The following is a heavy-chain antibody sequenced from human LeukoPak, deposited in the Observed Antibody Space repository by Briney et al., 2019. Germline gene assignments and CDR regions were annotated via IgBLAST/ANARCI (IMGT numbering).Heavy chain of an antibody. CDR2: IRGSSDVI. CDR3: ARGSPPGD. Sequence: GGSLRLSCAASGFTFRTYSMNWVRQAPGKGLEWVSYIRGSSDVIYYADSVKGRFTISRDNAKNSLFLRMNSLRDEDTAVYYCARGSPPGDWGQGTLVTVSS. J-gene: IGHJ4*02. V-gene: IGHV3-48*02. D-gene: IGHD3-16*01. CDR1: GFTFRTYS.